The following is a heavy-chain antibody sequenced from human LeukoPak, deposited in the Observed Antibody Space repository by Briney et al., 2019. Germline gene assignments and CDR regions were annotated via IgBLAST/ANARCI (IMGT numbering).Heavy chain of an antibody. D-gene: IGHD5-18*01. CDR2: IDNSGNT. Sequence: PSETLSLTCSVSGASISSDYWTRIRQPPGKGLEWIGYIDNSGNTNYNPSLKSRVTISADTSKNQFSLRLTSVTAADTAVYFCARDRRGSSGLQLWLRGGKYYGMDVWGQGTTVTVSS. CDR3: ARDRRGSSGLQLWLRGGKYYGMDV. V-gene: IGHV4-59*01. CDR1: GASISSDY. J-gene: IGHJ6*02.